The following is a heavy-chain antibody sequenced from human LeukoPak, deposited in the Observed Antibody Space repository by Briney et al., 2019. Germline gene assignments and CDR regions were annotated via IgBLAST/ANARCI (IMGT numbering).Heavy chain of an antibody. CDR1: GYTFTGYY. Sequence: ASVKVSCKASGYTFTGYYMHWVRQAPGKGLEWMGGFDPEDGETIYAQKFQGRVTMTEDTSTDTAYMELSSLRSEDTAVYYCGVGIAGHFDYWGQGTLVTVSS. J-gene: IGHJ4*02. CDR3: GVGIAGHFDY. V-gene: IGHV1-24*01. CDR2: FDPEDGET. D-gene: IGHD6-13*01.